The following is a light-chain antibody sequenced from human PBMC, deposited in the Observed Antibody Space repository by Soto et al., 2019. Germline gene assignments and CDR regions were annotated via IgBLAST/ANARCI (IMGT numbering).Light chain of an antibody. CDR2: GAS. J-gene: IGKJ1*01. CDR3: QQYNNWPSWT. V-gene: IGKV3-15*01. Sequence: EIVLPQSPATLSVSPASRATLSYQPSQSVRSNLAWYQQKPGQGPRLLIYGASTRATGIPARCSGSGSGTEFTLTISSLQSEDFAVYYCQQYNNWPSWTFGQGTKVDIK. CDR1: QSVRSN.